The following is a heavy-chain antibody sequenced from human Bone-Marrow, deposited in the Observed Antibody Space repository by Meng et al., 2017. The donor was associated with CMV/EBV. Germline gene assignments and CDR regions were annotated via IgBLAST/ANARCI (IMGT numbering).Heavy chain of an antibody. CDR3: ATSWGTFDN. CDR2: ISGSGGST. D-gene: IGHD3-16*01. CDR1: GFTFSSYA. Sequence: GGSLRLSCAASGFTFSSYAMSWVRQAPGKGLEWVSAISGSGGSTYYADSVKGRFTISRDNAKNLLYLQSNSLRAEDTAVYYCATSWGTFDNWGQGTLVTVSS. V-gene: IGHV3-23*01. J-gene: IGHJ4*02.